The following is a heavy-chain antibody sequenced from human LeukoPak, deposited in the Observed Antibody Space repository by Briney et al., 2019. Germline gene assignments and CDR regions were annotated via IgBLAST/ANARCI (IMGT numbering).Heavy chain of an antibody. Sequence: TGGSLRLSCAASGFTFSSYAMRWVRQAPGKGLEYVSAISSNGGSTYYANSVKGRFTISRDNSKNTLYLQMGSLRAEDMAVYYCARGANYYDSSGYYSADYWGQGTLVTVSS. CDR3: ARGANYYDSSGYYSADY. V-gene: IGHV3-64*01. D-gene: IGHD3-22*01. J-gene: IGHJ4*02. CDR1: GFTFSSYA. CDR2: ISSNGGST.